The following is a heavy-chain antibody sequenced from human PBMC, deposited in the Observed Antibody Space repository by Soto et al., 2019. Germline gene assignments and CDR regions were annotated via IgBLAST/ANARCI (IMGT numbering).Heavy chain of an antibody. CDR1: GCSIIISHFY. V-gene: IGHV4-39*01. CDR3: ARHVRGAVTMNWFDP. D-gene: IGHD4-17*01. J-gene: IGHJ5*02. Sequence: QLQESGPGLVKPSETLSLTCTVSGCSIIISHFYWGWIRKPPGKGLEWIGSVEYGGSTYDNPSLKSRVTFSADTSKNQFSLNLTSVTAADTAIYYCARHVRGAVTMNWFDPWGHGTLVTVSS. CDR2: VEYGGST.